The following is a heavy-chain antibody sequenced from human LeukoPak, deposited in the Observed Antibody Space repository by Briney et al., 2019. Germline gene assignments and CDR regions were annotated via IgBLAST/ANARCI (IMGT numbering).Heavy chain of an antibody. CDR1: GFTFSSYW. J-gene: IGHJ4*02. CDR3: ARWGLGGYCSSTSCYGY. CDR2: IKQDGSEK. V-gene: IGHV3-7*01. D-gene: IGHD2-2*01. Sequence: GGSLRLSCAASGFTFSSYWMSWVRQAPGKGLEWVANIKQDGSEKYYTISRDNAKNSLYLQMDSLRAEDTAVYYCARWGLGGYCSSTSCYGYWGQGTLVTVSS.